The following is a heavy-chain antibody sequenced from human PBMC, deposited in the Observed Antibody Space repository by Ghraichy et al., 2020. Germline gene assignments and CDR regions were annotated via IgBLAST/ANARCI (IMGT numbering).Heavy chain of an antibody. D-gene: IGHD4-23*01. CDR3: AANYGVNSWLDP. J-gene: IGHJ5*02. V-gene: IGHV4-4*07. Sequence: LSLTCTVSGGSISSYYGSWIRQPAGKGLEWIGRIYNDGITNYNPALQSRVTMSVDTSKNQYSLKLRSVTAADTAVYYCAANYGVNSWLDPWGQRTLVTVSS. CDR1: GGSISSYY. CDR2: IYNDGIT.